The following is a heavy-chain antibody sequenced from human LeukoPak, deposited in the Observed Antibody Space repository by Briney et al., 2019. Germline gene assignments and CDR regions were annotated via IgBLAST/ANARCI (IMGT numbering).Heavy chain of an antibody. Sequence: GRSLRLSCAASGFTFSSYGMHWVRQAPGKGLEWVAVISYDGSNKYYADSVKGRFTISRDNSKNTLYLQMNSLRAEDTAVYYCARDKSYDFWAGYHALGYWGQGTLVTASS. V-gene: IGHV3-30*03. J-gene: IGHJ4*02. CDR2: ISYDGSNK. D-gene: IGHD3-3*01. CDR3: ARDKSYDFWAGYHALGY. CDR1: GFTFSSYG.